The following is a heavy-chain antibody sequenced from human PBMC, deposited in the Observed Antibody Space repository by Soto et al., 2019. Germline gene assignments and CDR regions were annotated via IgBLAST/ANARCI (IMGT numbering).Heavy chain of an antibody. J-gene: IGHJ4*02. Sequence: LSLTCAVYGGSFSGYYWCWIRQPPGKGLEWIGEINHSGSTNYNPSLKSRVTISVDTSKNQSSLKLSSVTAADTAVYYCARGKLSDYVWGSYRYHFDYWGQGTVVTVSS. CDR3: ARGKLSDYVWGSYRYHFDY. CDR1: GGSFSGYY. V-gene: IGHV4-34*01. D-gene: IGHD3-16*02. CDR2: INHSGST.